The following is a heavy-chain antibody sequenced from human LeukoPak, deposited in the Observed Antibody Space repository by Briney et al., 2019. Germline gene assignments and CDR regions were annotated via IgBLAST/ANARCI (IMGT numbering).Heavy chain of an antibody. Sequence: GGSLRLSCAASGFTFSSYSMNWVRQAPGKGLEWVSSISSSSSYIYYADSVKGRFTISRDNAKNSLYLQMSSLRDEDTAVYYCARAKILEWLLGNWFDPWGQGTLVTVSS. CDR2: ISSSSSYI. D-gene: IGHD3-3*01. V-gene: IGHV3-21*01. CDR3: ARAKILEWLLGNWFDP. J-gene: IGHJ5*02. CDR1: GFTFSSYS.